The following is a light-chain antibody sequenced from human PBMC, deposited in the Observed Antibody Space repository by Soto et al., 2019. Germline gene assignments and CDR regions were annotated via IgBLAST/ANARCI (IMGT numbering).Light chain of an antibody. CDR2: EVS. J-gene: IGLJ1*01. CDR3: SSHAGSNNYV. Sequence: QSALTQPPSASGSPGQSITIACTGTSSDVGACNYVSWYQQHPGKPPKLMIYEVSKRPSGVPDRFSGSNSGNTASLTVSGLQAEDEADYYCSSHAGSNNYVFGTGTKVTVL. CDR1: SSDVGACNY. V-gene: IGLV2-8*01.